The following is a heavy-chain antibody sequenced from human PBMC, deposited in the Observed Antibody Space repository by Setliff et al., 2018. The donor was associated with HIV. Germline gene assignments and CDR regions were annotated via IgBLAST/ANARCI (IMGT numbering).Heavy chain of an antibody. CDR3: TRTPGAWQNYFDY. V-gene: IGHV3-7*03. CDR2: VKQDGTET. CDR1: GFRFRSYW. Sequence: PGGSLRLSCAASGFRFRSYWMSWVRQAPGKGLESVANVKQDGTETLYVDSVKGRFTISRDNANNLVYLQMNSLKSEDTAIYYCTRTPGAWQNYFDYWGQGTPVTVSS. J-gene: IGHJ4*02. D-gene: IGHD2-15*01.